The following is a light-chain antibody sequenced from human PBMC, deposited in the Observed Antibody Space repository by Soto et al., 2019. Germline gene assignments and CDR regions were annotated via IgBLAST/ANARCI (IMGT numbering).Light chain of an antibody. CDR2: EVN. Sequence: QSVLTQPASVSGSPGQSITISCTGTSSDVGSYNYVSWFLHHPGKAPKLIIYEVNKRPSGISDRFSGSKSGNTASLTISGLQAEDEADYYCCSYAGTTISYVFGTGTKVTVL. CDR1: SSDVGSYNY. J-gene: IGLJ1*01. CDR3: CSYAGTTISYV. V-gene: IGLV2-23*02.